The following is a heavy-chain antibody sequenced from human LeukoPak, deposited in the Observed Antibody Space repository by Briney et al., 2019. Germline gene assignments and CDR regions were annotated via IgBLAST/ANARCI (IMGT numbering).Heavy chain of an antibody. CDR2: IYHSGST. J-gene: IGHJ4*02. D-gene: IGHD6-6*01. Sequence: SETLSLTCTVSGGSISSYYWSWIRQPAGKGLEWIGSIYHSGSTYYNPSLKSRVTISVDASKNQFSLRLSSVTAADTAVYYCARDDQSSSSGFDYWGQGTLVTVSS. V-gene: IGHV4-4*07. CDR3: ARDDQSSSSGFDY. CDR1: GGSISSYY.